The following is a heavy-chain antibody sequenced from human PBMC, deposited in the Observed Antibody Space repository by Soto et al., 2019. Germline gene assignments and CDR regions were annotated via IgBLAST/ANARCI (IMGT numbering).Heavy chain of an antibody. CDR3: AIRFILTGYYRGIDY. J-gene: IGHJ4*02. V-gene: IGHV1-46*01. Sequence: ASVKVSCKASGYTFTSYYMHWVRQAPGQGLEWMGIINPSGGSTSYAQKFQGRVTMTRDTSTSTVYMELSSLRSEDTAVYYCAIRFILTGYYRGIDYWGQGTLVT. CDR1: GYTFTSYY. CDR2: INPSGGST. D-gene: IGHD3-9*01.